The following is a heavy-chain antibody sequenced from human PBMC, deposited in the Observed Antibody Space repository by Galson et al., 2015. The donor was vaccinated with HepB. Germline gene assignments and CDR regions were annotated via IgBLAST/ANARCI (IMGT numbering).Heavy chain of an antibody. J-gene: IGHJ4*02. Sequence: LRLSCAASGFTFSSYAMSWVRQAPGKGLEWASAISGSGGTTYYADSVKGRFTISRDNSKNTLYLQMNSLRAEDTAVYYCATRAAGYYYDSSGYPQFDYWGQGTLVTVSS. CDR3: ATRAAGYYYDSSGYPQFDY. D-gene: IGHD3-22*01. CDR1: GFTFSSYA. CDR2: ISGSGGTT. V-gene: IGHV3-23*01.